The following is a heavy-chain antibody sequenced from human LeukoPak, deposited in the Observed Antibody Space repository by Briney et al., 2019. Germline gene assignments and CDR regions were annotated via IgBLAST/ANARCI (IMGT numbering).Heavy chain of an antibody. Sequence: SETLSLTCAVYGGSFSGYYWSWIRQPPGKGLEWIGQINHSGTTNYNPSLKSRVTISVDTSKNQLSLKLSSVTAADTAVYYCARVGTAMSAFDPWGQGTLVTVSS. J-gene: IGHJ5*02. D-gene: IGHD5-18*01. CDR3: ARVGTAMSAFDP. CDR1: GGSFSGYY. CDR2: INHSGTT. V-gene: IGHV4-34*01.